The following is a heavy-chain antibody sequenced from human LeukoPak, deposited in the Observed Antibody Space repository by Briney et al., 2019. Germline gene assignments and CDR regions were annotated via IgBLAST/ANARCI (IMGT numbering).Heavy chain of an antibody. Sequence: SGTLSLTCAASGGSISSSNWWSWVRQPPGKGLGWIGEIYHSGSTNYNPSLKSRVTISVDKSKNQFSLKLSSVTAADTAVYYCARDHAHCSSTSCYDGGYWGQGTLVTVSS. CDR1: GGSISSSNW. CDR3: ARDHAHCSSTSCYDGGY. V-gene: IGHV4-4*02. D-gene: IGHD2-2*01. CDR2: IYHSGST. J-gene: IGHJ4*02.